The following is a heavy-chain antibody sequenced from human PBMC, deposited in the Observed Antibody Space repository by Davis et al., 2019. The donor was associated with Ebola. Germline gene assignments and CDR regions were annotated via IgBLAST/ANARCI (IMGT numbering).Heavy chain of an antibody. Sequence: GESLKISCAASGFTFSTYGMHRVRQAPGKGLEWVAVISYDGSDKYYTDSVKGRFTISRDNSKNLLYLQMNSLRGEDTAVYYCAREWQLVRGVIIMADGMDVWGKGTTVTVSS. V-gene: IGHV3-30*03. J-gene: IGHJ6*04. CDR1: GFTFSTYG. CDR3: AREWQLVRGVIIMADGMDV. D-gene: IGHD3-10*01. CDR2: ISYDGSDK.